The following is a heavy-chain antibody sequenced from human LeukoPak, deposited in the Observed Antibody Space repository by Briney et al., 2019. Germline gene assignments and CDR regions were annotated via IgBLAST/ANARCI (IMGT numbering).Heavy chain of an antibody. CDR2: INTDGSAT. CDR1: GFTFRTYG. V-gene: IGHV3-74*01. J-gene: IGHJ4*02. D-gene: IGHD3-9*01. Sequence: AGGSLRLSCAASGFTFRTYGMSWVRQAPGKGLVWVSRINTDGSATSYADSVKGRFTISRDNSKNTLCLQMNSLRAEDTAVYYCAKRGITIFPPDYWGQGTLVTVSS. CDR3: AKRGITIFPPDY.